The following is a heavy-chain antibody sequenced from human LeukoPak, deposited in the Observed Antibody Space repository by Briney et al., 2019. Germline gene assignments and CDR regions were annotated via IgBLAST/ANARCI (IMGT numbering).Heavy chain of an antibody. CDR3: ARGGRYVSASWYRSVYYYMDV. CDR2: INHSGST. CDR1: GGSFSGYY. V-gene: IGHV4-34*01. Sequence: PSETLSLTCAVYGGSFSGYYWSWIRQPPGKGLEWIGEINHSGSTNYNPSLKSRVTISVDTSKNQFSLKLSSVTAADTAVYCCARGGRYVSASWYRSVYYYMDVWGKGTTVTVSS. J-gene: IGHJ6*03. D-gene: IGHD6-13*01.